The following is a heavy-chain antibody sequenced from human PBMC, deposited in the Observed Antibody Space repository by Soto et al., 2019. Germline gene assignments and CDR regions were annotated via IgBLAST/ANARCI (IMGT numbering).Heavy chain of an antibody. D-gene: IGHD2-15*01. CDR2: IKQDGSEK. Sequence: EVQLVESGGGLVQPGGSLRLSCAASGFTFSSYWMSWVRQAPGKGLEWVANIKQDGSEKYYVDSVKGRFTISRDNAKNSLYLQMNSLRAEDTAVYYCARDQYCSGGSCYSPIQIHDYWGQGTLVTVSS. CDR3: ARDQYCSGGSCYSPIQIHDY. V-gene: IGHV3-7*01. J-gene: IGHJ4*02. CDR1: GFTFSSYW.